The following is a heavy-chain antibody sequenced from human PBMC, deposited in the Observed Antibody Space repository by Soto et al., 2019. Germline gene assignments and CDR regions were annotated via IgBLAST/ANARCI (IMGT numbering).Heavy chain of an antibody. J-gene: IGHJ4*02. CDR3: ATRPGGGCY. Sequence: EVQLVESGGGLIQPGGSLRLSCAVSGFTVSNNYMSWVRQAPGKGLEGVSVIYSGGYTAYGDSVKGRFTISRDNSKNTPYLKMNTLTPGDPAVFSCATRPGGGCYWGQGTLVTVSS. D-gene: IGHD3-10*01. V-gene: IGHV3-53*01. CDR2: IYSGGYT. CDR1: GFTVSNNY.